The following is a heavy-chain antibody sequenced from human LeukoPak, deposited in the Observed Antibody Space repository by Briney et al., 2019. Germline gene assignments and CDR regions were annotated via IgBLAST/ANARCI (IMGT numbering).Heavy chain of an antibody. CDR2: INHSGST. CDR3: ARGTSYRLDY. V-gene: IGHV4-34*01. J-gene: IGHJ4*02. Sequence: SETLSLTCAVYGGSFSGYYWSWIRQPPGKGLEWIGEINHSGSTNYNPSLKSRVTISVDTSKNQFSLKLSSVTAADTAVCYCARGTSYRLDYWGQGTLVTVSS. CDR1: GGSFSGYY.